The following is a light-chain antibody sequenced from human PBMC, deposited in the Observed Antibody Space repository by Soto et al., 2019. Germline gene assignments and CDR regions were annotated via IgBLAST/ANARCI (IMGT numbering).Light chain of an antibody. CDR3: QQYYNYPLT. CDR1: HGFRNS. CDR2: AAS. J-gene: IGKJ4*01. Sequence: ALQVTQSPSSLSASAGDNFTISCRSSHGFRNSLAWYQRKAGNAPKLLIYAASTLQSGVPSRFSGSGSGTDFTLTISGLQSEDFATYYCQQYYNYPLTFGGGTKVDIK. V-gene: IGKV1-8*01.